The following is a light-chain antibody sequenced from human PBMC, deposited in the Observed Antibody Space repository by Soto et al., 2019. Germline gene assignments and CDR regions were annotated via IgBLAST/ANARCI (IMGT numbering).Light chain of an antibody. V-gene: IGKV2-28*01. Sequence: DIVMTQSPLSLPVTPGEPASISCRSSQSLLHSNGYTYLDWYLQKPGQSPQLLIYLGSLRASGVPHRFIGSASGTDFTLKISRVEAEDVGVYYCMQILENSHTFGQGTKLEIK. CDR2: LGS. J-gene: IGKJ2*01. CDR3: MQILENSHT. CDR1: QSLLHSNGYTY.